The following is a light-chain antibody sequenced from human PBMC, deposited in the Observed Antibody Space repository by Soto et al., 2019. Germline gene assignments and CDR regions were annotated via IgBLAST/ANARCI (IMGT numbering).Light chain of an antibody. CDR3: CSYAGSSVV. CDR1: SSDVGGYNF. J-gene: IGLJ2*01. V-gene: IGLV2-11*01. CDR2: DVS. Sequence: QSVLTQPRSVSGSPGQSVTISCTGTSSDVGGYNFVSWYQQHPGKAPKFMIYDVSKRPSGVPDRFSGSRSGNTASLTISGLQAEDEADYYCCSYAGSSVVVGGGTKVTVL.